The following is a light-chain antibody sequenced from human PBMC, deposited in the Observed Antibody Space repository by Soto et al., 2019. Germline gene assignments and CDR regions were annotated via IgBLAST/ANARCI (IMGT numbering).Light chain of an antibody. CDR1: QSLFFSSSNKNY. J-gene: IGKJ4*01. V-gene: IGKV4-1*01. Sequence: DIVMTQSPDSLAVSLGEKATINCRSSQSLFFSSSNKNYLAWYQQKAGKSPKLLIYWASTRESGVPDRFSGSGSGTDFTLTITGLQAEDVAVYFCQQYFATPVTFGGGTKVQI. CDR2: WAS. CDR3: QQYFATPVT.